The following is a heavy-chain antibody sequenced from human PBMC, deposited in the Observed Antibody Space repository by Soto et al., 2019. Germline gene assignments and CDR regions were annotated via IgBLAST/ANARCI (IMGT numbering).Heavy chain of an antibody. CDR3: ARGYDFWGGYWSREFDY. CDR2: INPSGGST. V-gene: IGHV1-46*01. D-gene: IGHD3-3*01. CDR1: GYTFTSYY. J-gene: IGHJ4*02. Sequence: ASVKVSCKASGYTFTSYYMHWVRQAPGQGLEWMGIINPSGGSTSYAQKFQGRVTMTRDTSTSTVYMELSSLRSEDTAVYYCARGYDFWGGYWSREFDYWGQGTLVTVSS.